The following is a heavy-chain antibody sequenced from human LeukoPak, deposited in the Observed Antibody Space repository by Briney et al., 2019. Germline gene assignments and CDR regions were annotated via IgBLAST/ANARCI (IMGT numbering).Heavy chain of an antibody. V-gene: IGHV3-23*01. J-gene: IGHJ4*02. CDR3: ARDRTDDYDVNLDY. CDR2: ISGSGGST. D-gene: IGHD5-12*01. Sequence: PGGSLRLSCAASGFTFSSYAMSWVRQAPGKGLEWVSAISGSGGSTYYADSVKGRFTISRDNSKSTLYLQMNSLRAEDTAVYYCARDRTDDYDVNLDYWGQGTLVTVSS. CDR1: GFTFSSYA.